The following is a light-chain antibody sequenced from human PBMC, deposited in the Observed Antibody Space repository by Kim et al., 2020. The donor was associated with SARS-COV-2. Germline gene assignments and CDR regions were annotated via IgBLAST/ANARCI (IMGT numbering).Light chain of an antibody. V-gene: IGKV1-16*01. CDR2: EAS. CDR3: QQYRVYPVT. J-gene: IGKJ2*01. Sequence: DIQMTQSPSSLSASVGDRVSITCRTSQDIASHLTWFRQKPGKAPESLIYEASRLRNGVPSRFSGSGSGTDFTLTISSLQPEDFATYYRQQYRVYPVTFGQGTKLEI. CDR1: QDIASH.